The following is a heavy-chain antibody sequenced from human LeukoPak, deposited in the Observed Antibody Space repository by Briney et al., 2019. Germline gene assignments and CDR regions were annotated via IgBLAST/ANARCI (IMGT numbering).Heavy chain of an antibody. J-gene: IGHJ4*02. V-gene: IGHV4-59*01. CDR2: IYYSGST. CDR3: ARRGYSREFDY. Sequence: SETLSLTCTVSGGSLNSYYWIWIRQPPGKGLEWIGYIYYSGSTNYNPSLKSRVTISVDTSMNQFSLKLSSVTAADTAVYYCARRGYSREFDYWGQGTLVTVSS. D-gene: IGHD5-18*01. CDR1: GGSLNSYY.